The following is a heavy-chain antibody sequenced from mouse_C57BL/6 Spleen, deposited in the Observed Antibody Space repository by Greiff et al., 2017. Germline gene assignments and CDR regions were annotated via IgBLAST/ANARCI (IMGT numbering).Heavy chain of an antibody. CDR2: IRHKANGYTT. D-gene: IGHD1-1*01. CDR3: ARYGYYGSSFYWYFEV. Sequence: EVMLVESGGGLVQPGGSLSLSCAASGFTFTDYYMSWVRQPPGKALEWLGFIRHKANGYTTEYSASVKGRFTISRDNSQSFLYLQMNALRAEDSATYYCARYGYYGSSFYWYFEVWGTGTTVTVSS. V-gene: IGHV7-3*01. J-gene: IGHJ1*03. CDR1: GFTFTDYY.